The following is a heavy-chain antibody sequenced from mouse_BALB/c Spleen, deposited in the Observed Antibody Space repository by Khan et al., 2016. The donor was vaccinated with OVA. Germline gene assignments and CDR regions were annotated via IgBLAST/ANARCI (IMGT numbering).Heavy chain of an antibody. CDR2: INPSNGGT. J-gene: IGHJ3*01. D-gene: IGHD2-1*01. CDR3: TRSGYGTFAF. Sequence: QVQLQQSGAELARPGASVKMSCKASGYTFTSYYLYWVKQRPGQGLEWIGDINPSNGGTNFNEKFKTKATLTVDKSSSTAYMQLSSLTSEDSAVYYCTRSGYGTFAFWGQGTLVTVSA. CDR1: GYTFTSYY. V-gene: IGHV1S81*02.